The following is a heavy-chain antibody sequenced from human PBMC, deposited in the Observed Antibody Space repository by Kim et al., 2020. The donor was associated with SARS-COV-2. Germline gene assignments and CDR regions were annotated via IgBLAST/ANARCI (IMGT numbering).Heavy chain of an antibody. J-gene: IGHJ4*02. V-gene: IGHV3-23*01. CDR2: ISGSGGST. CDR1: GFTFSSYA. D-gene: IGHD3-22*01. CDR3: AKDLFIGSPIVVYYFDY. Sequence: GGSLRLSCAASGFTFSSYAMSWVRQAPGKGLEWVSAISGSGGSTYYADSVKGRFTISRDNSKNTLYLQMNSLRAEDTAVYYCAKDLFIGSPIVVYYFDYWGQGTLVTVAS.